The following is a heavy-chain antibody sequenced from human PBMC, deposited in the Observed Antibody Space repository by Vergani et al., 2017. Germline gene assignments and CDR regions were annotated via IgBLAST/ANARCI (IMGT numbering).Heavy chain of an antibody. CDR2: IDCDDDK. D-gene: IGHD1-7*01. Sequence: QVTLKESGPALVKPTQTLTLTCTFSGFSLSTSGMRVSWIRQPPGKALEWLARIDCDDDKFYITSLKTRLTISKDTSKNQVVLTMTNMDPVDTATYYCARIHWNYGFDYWGQGTLVTVSS. CDR1: GFSLSTSGMR. V-gene: IGHV2-70*04. J-gene: IGHJ4*02. CDR3: ARIHWNYGFDY.